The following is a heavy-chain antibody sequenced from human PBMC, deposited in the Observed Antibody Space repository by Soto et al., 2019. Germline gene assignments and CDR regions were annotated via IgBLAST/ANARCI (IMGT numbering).Heavy chain of an antibody. Sequence: PSETLSLTCTVSGGSISSGDYYWSWIRQPPGKGLEWIGYIYYSGSTYYNPSLKSRVTISVDTSKNQFSLKLSSVTAADTAVYYCARDYVVVTDFWFDPWGQGTLVTVSS. CDR1: GGSISSGDYY. J-gene: IGHJ5*02. V-gene: IGHV4-30-4*01. CDR2: IYYSGST. CDR3: ARDYVVVTDFWFDP. D-gene: IGHD2-21*02.